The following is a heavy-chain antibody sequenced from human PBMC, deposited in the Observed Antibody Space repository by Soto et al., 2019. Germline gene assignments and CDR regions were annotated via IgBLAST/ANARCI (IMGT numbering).Heavy chain of an antibody. J-gene: IGHJ4*02. CDR2: ISYDGSNK. CDR1: GFTFSSYG. Sequence: QVQLVESGGGVVQPGRSLRLSCAASGFTFSSYGMHWVRQAPGKGLEWVAVISYDGSNKYYADSVKGRFTISRDNSKNTLYLQMNSLRAEDTAVYYCAKEMGRIVGASTTPGWTVADYWGQGTLVTVSS. D-gene: IGHD1-26*01. V-gene: IGHV3-30*18. CDR3: AKEMGRIVGASTTPGWTVADY.